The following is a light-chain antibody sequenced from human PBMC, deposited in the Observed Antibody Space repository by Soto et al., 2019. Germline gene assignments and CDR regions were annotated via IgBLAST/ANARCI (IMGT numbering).Light chain of an antibody. V-gene: IGLV2-14*01. CDR3: SSYTSISTWV. J-gene: IGLJ3*02. CDR1: SSDVGGYNY. Sequence: QLVLTQPASVSGSPGQSITISCTGTSSDVGGYNYVSWYQQHPGKAPKLMIYEVSNRPSGVSNRFSGSKSGNTASLTISGLQAEDEADYYCSSYTSISTWVFGGGTKLTVL. CDR2: EVS.